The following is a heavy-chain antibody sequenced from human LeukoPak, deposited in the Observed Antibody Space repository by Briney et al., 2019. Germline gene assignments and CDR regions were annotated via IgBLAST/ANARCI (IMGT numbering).Heavy chain of an antibody. J-gene: IGHJ4*03. V-gene: IGHV4-31*03. CDR2: IYYTGKI. D-gene: IGHD2-2*01. Sequence: SETLSLTCTVSGDSISTGGHYWSWIRHQSGKGLEWIAYIYYTGKINYNPSLKSRVSMSVDTSNNQFSLRLNSVTAADTAVYFCARRVGKYPAYYFDFWGQGTAVTVSS. CDR3: ARRVGKYPAYYFDF. CDR1: GDSISTGGHY.